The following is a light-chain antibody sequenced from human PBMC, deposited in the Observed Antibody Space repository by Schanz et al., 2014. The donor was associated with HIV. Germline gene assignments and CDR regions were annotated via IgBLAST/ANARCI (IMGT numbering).Light chain of an antibody. Sequence: EIVLTQSPGSLSLSPGERATLSCGASPRLSSSYLAWYQQKRDQPPRLVIYATSTRAAGIPDRFSGSGSETDFTLTISSLEPEDFAIYYCQQRSNWPSITFGQGTRLEIK. CDR2: ATS. CDR3: QQRSNWPSIT. V-gene: IGKV3D-20*02. J-gene: IGKJ5*01. CDR1: PRLSSSY.